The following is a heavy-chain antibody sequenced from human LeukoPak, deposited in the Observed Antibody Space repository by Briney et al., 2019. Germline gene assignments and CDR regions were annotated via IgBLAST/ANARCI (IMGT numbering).Heavy chain of an antibody. CDR2: IYPGDSDT. CDR1: GYSFTSYW. V-gene: IGHV5-51*01. Sequence: GESLKISCKGSGYSFTSYWIGWVRQMPGKGLEWMGIIYPGDSDTRYSPSFQGQVTISADKSFSTAYLQWSSLKASDTAMYYCAKHQYSSGYYYPFDSWGQGTLVTVSS. CDR3: AKHQYSSGYYYPFDS. J-gene: IGHJ4*02. D-gene: IGHD3-22*01.